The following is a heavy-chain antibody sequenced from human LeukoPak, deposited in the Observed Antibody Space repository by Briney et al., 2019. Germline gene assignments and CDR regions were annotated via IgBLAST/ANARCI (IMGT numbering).Heavy chain of an antibody. Sequence: SETLSLTCTVSGGSINSATYYWGWIRQPPGKGLEWIGTIYSNGSTSYTPSLESRVTMSVDTSKNQFFLKLTSVTAADTAVYYCARALAYCAGNCVTDYFDYWGQGALVTVSS. CDR1: GGSINSATYY. V-gene: IGHV4-39*01. J-gene: IGHJ4*02. CDR3: ARALAYCAGNCVTDYFDY. D-gene: IGHD2-21*01. CDR2: IYSNGST.